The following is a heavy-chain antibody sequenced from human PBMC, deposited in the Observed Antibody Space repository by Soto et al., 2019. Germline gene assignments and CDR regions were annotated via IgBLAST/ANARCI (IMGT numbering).Heavy chain of an antibody. CDR3: AKGGPSGNFFDP. J-gene: IGHJ5*02. D-gene: IGHD3-10*01. CDR2: ISYDGSNK. Sequence: QVQLVESGGGVVQPGRSLRLSCAASGFTFSTYGIHWVRQAPGKGLEWVAVISYDGSNKYYGDSVKGRFTISRDNSKNTLYLQMNSLRAEDTAVYYCAKGGPSGNFFDPWGQGTLVTVSS. CDR1: GFTFSTYG. V-gene: IGHV3-30*18.